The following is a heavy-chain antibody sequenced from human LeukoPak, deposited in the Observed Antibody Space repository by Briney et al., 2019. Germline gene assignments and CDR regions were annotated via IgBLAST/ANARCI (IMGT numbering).Heavy chain of an antibody. Sequence: PGGSLRLSCAASGFTFSNPWMSWVRQAPGKGLEWVGRIKSKTDGGTTEYAAAVQGRFTISRDDSKNTLYLQMNSLKTEDTAVYYCARDQLGATFDYWGQGTLVTVSS. D-gene: IGHD6-6*01. V-gene: IGHV3-15*01. CDR1: GFTFSNPW. CDR3: ARDQLGATFDY. J-gene: IGHJ4*02. CDR2: IKSKTDGGTT.